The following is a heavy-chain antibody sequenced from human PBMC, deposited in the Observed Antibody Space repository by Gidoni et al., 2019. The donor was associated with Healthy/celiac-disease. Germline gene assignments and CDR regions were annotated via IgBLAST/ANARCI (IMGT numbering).Heavy chain of an antibody. D-gene: IGHD6-6*01. V-gene: IGHV1-46*03. CDR2: INPSGGST. CDR3: ARERIAAPKRGYYYYYGMDV. Sequence: QVQLVQSGAEVKKPGASVKVSCKASGYTFTSYYMHWVRQAPGQGLEWMGIINPSGGSTSYAQKFQGRVTMTRDTSTSTVYMELSSLRSEDTAVYYCARERIAAPKRGYYYYYGMDVWGQGTTVTVSS. J-gene: IGHJ6*02. CDR1: GYTFTSYY.